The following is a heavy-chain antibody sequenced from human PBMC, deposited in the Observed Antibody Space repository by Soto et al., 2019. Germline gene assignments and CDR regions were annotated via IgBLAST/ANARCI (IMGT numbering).Heavy chain of an antibody. CDR2: INPNSGGT. J-gene: IGHJ6*02. CDR1: GYTFTGYY. D-gene: IGHD6-6*01. V-gene: IGHV1-2*04. CDR3: ARDFSSSPELAFYGMDV. Sequence: ASVKVSCKXSGYTFTGYYMHWVRQAPGQGLEWMGWINPNSGGTNYAQKFQGWVTMTRGTSISTAYMELSRLRSDDTAVYYCARDFSSSPELAFYGMDVWGQGTTVTVSS.